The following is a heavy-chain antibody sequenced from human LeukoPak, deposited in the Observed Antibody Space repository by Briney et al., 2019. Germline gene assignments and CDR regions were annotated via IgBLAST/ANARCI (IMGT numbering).Heavy chain of an antibody. CDR1: GFTVSSNY. CDR2: IYSGGST. D-gene: IGHD3-10*01. CDR3: AKGHSGSYSPLFHY. Sequence: GGSLRLSCAASGFTVSSNYMSWVRQAPGKGLEWVSVIYSGGSTYYADSVKGRFTISRDNSQNTLYLQMNSLSAEDTAVYYCAKGHSGSYSPLFHYWGQGTLVTVSS. V-gene: IGHV3-53*01. J-gene: IGHJ4*02.